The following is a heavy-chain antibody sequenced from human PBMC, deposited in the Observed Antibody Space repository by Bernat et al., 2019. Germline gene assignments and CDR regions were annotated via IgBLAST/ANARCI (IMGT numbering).Heavy chain of an antibody. CDR2: IIPIFGKP. CDR1: GGTFSRFA. V-gene: IGHV1-69*01. J-gene: IGHJ4*02. Sequence: QVQLVQSGAEVKKPGSSVKVSCKASGGTFSRFAISWVRQAPGQGPEWMGGIIPIFGKPNYAQKFQGRVRITADESTSTGYMELSSLRSDDTAVYYCARGSSDCSSISCPYDYWGQGTLVTV. CDR3: ARGSSDCSSISCPYDY. D-gene: IGHD2-2*01.